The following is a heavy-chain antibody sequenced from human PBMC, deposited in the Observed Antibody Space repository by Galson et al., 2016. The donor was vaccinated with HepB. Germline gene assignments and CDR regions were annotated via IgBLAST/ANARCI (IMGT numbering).Heavy chain of an antibody. CDR1: GFAFSSYT. CDR2: ISADGTTE. CDR3: AREHWPAFNFDL. D-gene: IGHD1-1*01. Sequence: SLRLSCAASGFAFSSYTMDWIRQTPGKGLEWVALISADGTTEYYAGPVRGPLSISRDNPKTTLYLQLNSLRPDDTAVYYCAREHWPAFNFDLWGRGTLVTVSS. J-gene: IGHJ4*02. V-gene: IGHV3-30*04.